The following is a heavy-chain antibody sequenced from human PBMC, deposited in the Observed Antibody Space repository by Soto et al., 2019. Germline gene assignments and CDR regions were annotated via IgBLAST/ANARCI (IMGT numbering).Heavy chain of an antibody. D-gene: IGHD2-2*01. Sequence: VGSLRLSCEASGFTFSNAWMNWVRQGPGKGLEWLGRIKSKVDGGTADYGAATKGRFSISRDDLKNMLYLQMNSLKPDDTAVYYCTTLSYLYYDGMDVWGPGTTVTVSS. CDR1: GFTFSNAW. CDR3: TTLSYLYYDGMDV. CDR2: IKSKVDGGTA. V-gene: IGHV3-15*01. J-gene: IGHJ6*02.